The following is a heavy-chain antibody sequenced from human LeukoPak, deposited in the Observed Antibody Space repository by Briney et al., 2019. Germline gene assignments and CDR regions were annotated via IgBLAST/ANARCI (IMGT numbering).Heavy chain of an antibody. CDR2: ISGSGGST. J-gene: IGHJ4*02. CDR1: GFTFSSYA. D-gene: IGHD1-1*01. Sequence: GGSLRLSCAASGFTFSSYAMSWVRQAPGKGLEWVSAISGSGGSTYYADSVKGRFTISRDNSKNTLYLQMNSLRAEDTAVYYCARTSGPHSGHPCDYWGQGTLVTVSS. V-gene: IGHV3-23*01. CDR3: ARTSGPHSGHPCDY.